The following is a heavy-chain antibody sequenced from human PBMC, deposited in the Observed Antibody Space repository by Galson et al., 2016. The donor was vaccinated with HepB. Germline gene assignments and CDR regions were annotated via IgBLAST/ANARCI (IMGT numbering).Heavy chain of an antibody. J-gene: IGHJ4*02. CDR2: ISGSSSYI. CDR1: GFTFSSYN. D-gene: IGHD3-22*01. CDR3: ARDPEGFIDSMILVVTPPDY. V-gene: IGHV3-21*01. Sequence: SLRLSCAASGFTFSSYNMNWVRQAPGKGLEWVSSISGSSSYIYFADSVAGRFTISRDNAKNSLYLQMNSLRAEDTAVYYCARDPEGFIDSMILVVTPPDYWGQGTLVTVAS.